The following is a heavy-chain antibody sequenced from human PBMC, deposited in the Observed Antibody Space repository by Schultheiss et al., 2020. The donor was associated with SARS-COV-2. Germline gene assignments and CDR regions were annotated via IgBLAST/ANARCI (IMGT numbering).Heavy chain of an antibody. CDR3: AREAVGAAYDAFDI. CDR2: ISAYNGNT. J-gene: IGHJ3*02. Sequence: ASVKVSCKASGYTFTSYGISWVRQAPGQGLEWMGWISAYNGNTNYAQKLQGRVTMTTDTSTSTAYMELRSLRSEDTAVYYCAREAVGAAYDAFDIWGQGTMVTVSS. D-gene: IGHD1-26*01. CDR1: GYTFTSYG. V-gene: IGHV1-18*01.